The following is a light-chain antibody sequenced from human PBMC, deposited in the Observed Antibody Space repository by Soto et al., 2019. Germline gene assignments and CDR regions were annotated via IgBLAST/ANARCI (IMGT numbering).Light chain of an antibody. CDR2: DAS. CDR1: QDISKY. V-gene: IGKV1-33*01. J-gene: IGKJ4*01. CDR3: QQYDTLPLT. Sequence: DIQMTQTPTSLSASVGDTVIITCQASQDISKYLNLYQQKPGKAPKLLMYDASNLGTGVPPRFTGSGSGTDFSLINSNLQPEDIATYYCQQYDTLPLTFGGGTKVEIK.